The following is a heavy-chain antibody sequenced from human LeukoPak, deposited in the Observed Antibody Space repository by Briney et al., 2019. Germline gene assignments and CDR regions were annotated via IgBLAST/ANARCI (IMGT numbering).Heavy chain of an antibody. CDR1: GYTFTSYG. D-gene: IGHD2-21*02. Sequence: ASVKVSCKASGYTFTSYGISWVRQAPGQGLEWMGWISAYNGNTNYAQKLQGRVTMTTDTSTSTAYMELRSLRSDDTAVYYYARVPTHDWGYDWLVVTTHTYGMDVWGQGTTVTVSS. V-gene: IGHV1-18*01. CDR3: ARVPTHDWGYDWLVVTTHTYGMDV. J-gene: IGHJ6*02. CDR2: ISAYNGNT.